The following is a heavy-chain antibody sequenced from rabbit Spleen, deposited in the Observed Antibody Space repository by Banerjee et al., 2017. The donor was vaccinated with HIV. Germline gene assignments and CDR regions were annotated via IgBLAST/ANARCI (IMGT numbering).Heavy chain of an antibody. CDR3: ARGRSSDYIDL. CDR2: IVTGSSGST. Sequence: QSLEESGGGLVQPEGSLTLTCTASGFSFSVRYYMCWVRQAPGKGLEWIACIVTGSSGSTYYANWAKGRFTGSKTSSTTVTLQMSSLTAADTATYFCARGRSSDYIDLWGQGTLVTVS. D-gene: IGHD1-1*01. J-gene: IGHJ4*01. CDR1: GFSFSVRYY. V-gene: IGHV1S40*01.